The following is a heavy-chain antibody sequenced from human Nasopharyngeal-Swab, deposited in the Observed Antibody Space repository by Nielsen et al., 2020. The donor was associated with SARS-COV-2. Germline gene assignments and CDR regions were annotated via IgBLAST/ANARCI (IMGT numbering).Heavy chain of an antibody. CDR2: IKADGSAK. CDR1: GFTFSSYW. Sequence: GESLKISCAASGFTFSSYWMSWVRQAPGKGLEWVANIKADGSAKYYVDSVKGRFTISRDNAKNSLYLQMNSLRAEDTAVYYCAGGNSADHWGQGTLVTVPS. V-gene: IGHV3-7*03. CDR3: AGGNSADH. J-gene: IGHJ4*02. D-gene: IGHD4-23*01.